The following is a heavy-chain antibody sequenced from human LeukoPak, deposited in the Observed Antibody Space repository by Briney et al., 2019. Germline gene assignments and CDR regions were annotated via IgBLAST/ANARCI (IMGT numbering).Heavy chain of an antibody. CDR3: AKDVVGQQWPENY. Sequence: GGSLRLSCAASVVTFSSDEINWGREAPGKGLEWVSYISSSGSTIKYADSVKGRFTISRDNSKNTLYLQMNSLRAEDTAVYFCAKDVVGQQWPENYWGQGTLVTVSS. CDR2: ISSSGSTI. D-gene: IGHD6-19*01. V-gene: IGHV3-48*03. CDR1: VVTFSSDE. J-gene: IGHJ4*02.